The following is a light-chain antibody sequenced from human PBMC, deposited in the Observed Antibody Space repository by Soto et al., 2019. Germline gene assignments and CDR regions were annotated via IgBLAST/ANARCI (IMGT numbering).Light chain of an antibody. Sequence: ILLPQSPAALSLSPGYIAPLSCRASQRVSRNVAWYQQKPGQAPRLLISAASTGAAGVPARFSGSGSGTEFTLTINSLQSEDFAVYYCQQYNNWPRTFGQGTKVDI. CDR2: AAS. V-gene: IGKV3D-15*01. CDR3: QQYNNWPRT. J-gene: IGKJ1*01. CDR1: QRVSRN.